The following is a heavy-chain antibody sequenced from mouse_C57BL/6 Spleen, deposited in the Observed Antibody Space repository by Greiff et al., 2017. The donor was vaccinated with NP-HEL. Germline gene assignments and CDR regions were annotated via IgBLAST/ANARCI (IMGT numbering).Heavy chain of an antibody. CDR2: IHPNRGST. CDR1: GYTFTSYW. V-gene: IGHV1-64*01. J-gene: IGHJ3*01. CDR3: AREGSGTWFAY. D-gene: IGHD4-1*01. Sequence: VQLQQPGAELVKPGASVKLSCKASGYTFTSYWMHWVKQRPGQGLEWIGMIHPNRGSTNYNEKFKSKATLTVDKSSSTAYMQLSSLTSEDSSVYYCAREGSGTWFAYWGQGTLVTVSA.